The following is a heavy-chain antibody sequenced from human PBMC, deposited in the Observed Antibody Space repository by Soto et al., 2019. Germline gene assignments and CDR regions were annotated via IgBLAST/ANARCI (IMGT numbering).Heavy chain of an antibody. Sequence: EVQLVESGGGLVQPGGSLKLSCAASGFTFSGSAMHWVRQASGKGLEWVGRIRSKANSYATAYAASVKGRFTISRDDSKTTAYLQMNSLKTEDRAVYYCTGRNKYCSGGSCNSYFDYWGQGTMFTVSS. CDR1: GFTFSGSA. D-gene: IGHD2-15*01. J-gene: IGHJ4*02. CDR2: IRSKANSYAT. V-gene: IGHV3-73*01. CDR3: TGRNKYCSGGSCNSYFDY.